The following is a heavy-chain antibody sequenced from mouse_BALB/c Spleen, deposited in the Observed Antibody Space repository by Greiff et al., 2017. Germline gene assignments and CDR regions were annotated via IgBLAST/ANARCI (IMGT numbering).Heavy chain of an antibody. Sequence: VESGGGLVQPGGSRKLSCAASGFTFSSFGMHWVRQAPEKGLEWVAYISSGSSTIYYADTVKGRFTISRDNPKNTLFLQMTSLRSEDTAMYYCARDYGNYHYYAMDYWGQGTSVTVSS. J-gene: IGHJ4*01. D-gene: IGHD2-1*01. CDR3: ARDYGNYHYYAMDY. V-gene: IGHV5-17*02. CDR1: GFTFSSFG. CDR2: ISSGSSTI.